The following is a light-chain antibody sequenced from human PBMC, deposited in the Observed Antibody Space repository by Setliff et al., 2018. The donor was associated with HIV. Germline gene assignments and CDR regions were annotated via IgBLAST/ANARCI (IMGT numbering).Light chain of an antibody. Sequence: QSALTQPPSVSGSPGQSVTISCTGTSSDIGVYNYVSWCQQHPGRAPKLMIYDVNKRPSGVPGRFSGSKSGNAASLTISGLRAEDEADYYCCSYAGTYTYVFGTGTKVTVL. J-gene: IGLJ1*01. CDR1: SSDIGVYNY. CDR3: CSYAGTYTYV. V-gene: IGLV2-11*01. CDR2: DVN.